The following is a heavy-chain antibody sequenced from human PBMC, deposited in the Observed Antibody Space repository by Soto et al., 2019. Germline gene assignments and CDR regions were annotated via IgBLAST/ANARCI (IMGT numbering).Heavy chain of an antibody. J-gene: IGHJ4*02. V-gene: IGHV4-30-4*01. CDR2: IYYSGST. D-gene: IGHD3-22*01. CDR1: GGSISSGDYY. CDR3: ARDTRPYYYDSSGYPEY. Sequence: KPSETLSLTCTVSGGSISSGDYYWSWIRQPPGKGLEWIGYIYYSGSTYYNPSLKSRVTISVDTSKNQFSLKLSSVTAADTAVYYCARDTRPYYYDSSGYPEYWGQGTLVTVSS.